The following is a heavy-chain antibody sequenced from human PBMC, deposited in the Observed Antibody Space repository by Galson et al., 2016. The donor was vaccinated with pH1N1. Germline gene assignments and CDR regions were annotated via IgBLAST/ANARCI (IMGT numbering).Heavy chain of an antibody. CDR2: IWYDGGNK. J-gene: IGHJ3*02. CDR3: ARTFYGGQYRDSPFDI. CDR1: GYAFNSFD. Sequence: SLRLSCAASGYAFNSFDMHWVRQAPGKGLEWVGAIWYDGGNKNYGDYVKGRLTISRDNSMSTRYLQMNSLRDEDTAVYYCARTFYGGQYRDSPFDIWGQGTMVTVSS. D-gene: IGHD4-23*01. V-gene: IGHV3-33*01.